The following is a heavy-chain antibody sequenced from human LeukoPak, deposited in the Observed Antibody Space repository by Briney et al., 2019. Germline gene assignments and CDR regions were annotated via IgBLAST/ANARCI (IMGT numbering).Heavy chain of an antibody. CDR1: GFTFSSYG. CDR2: IYYSGST. J-gene: IGHJ6*04. D-gene: IGHD1-26*01. CDR3: ARVLRATYPDV. V-gene: IGHV4-39*07. Sequence: LRLSCAASGFTFSSYGMHWVRQAPGKGLEWIGSIYYSGSTYYNPSLKSRVTISVDTSKNQFSLKLSSVTAADTAVYYCARVLRATYPDVWGKGTTVTVSS.